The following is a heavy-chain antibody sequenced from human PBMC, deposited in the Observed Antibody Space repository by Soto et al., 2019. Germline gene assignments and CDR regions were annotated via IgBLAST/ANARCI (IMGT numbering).Heavy chain of an antibody. V-gene: IGHV3-23*01. Sequence: EAQLLESGGGLVQPGGSLRLSCAASGFTFSSYAMSWVRQAPGKGLEWVSAISNGGASTYYADSVKGRFTISRDNSKSTLYLQMNSLRAEDTAVYYCAKLDSSGYYSGLDYWGQGTLVTVSS. J-gene: IGHJ4*02. CDR3: AKLDSSGYYSGLDY. CDR1: GFTFSSYA. D-gene: IGHD3-22*01. CDR2: ISNGGAST.